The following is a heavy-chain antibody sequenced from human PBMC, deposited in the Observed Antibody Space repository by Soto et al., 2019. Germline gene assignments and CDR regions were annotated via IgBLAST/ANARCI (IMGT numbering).Heavy chain of an antibody. D-gene: IGHD2-15*01. J-gene: IGHJ4*02. CDR3: ARDRGAATATGTPGY. CDR1: GYTFTSYG. Sequence: ASVNVSCKASGYTFTSYGISWVRQAPGQGLEWMGWISAYNGNTNYAQKLQGRVTMTTDTSTSTAYMELRSLRSDDTAVYYCARDRGAATATGTPGYWGQGTLVTVSS. CDR2: ISAYNGNT. V-gene: IGHV1-18*01.